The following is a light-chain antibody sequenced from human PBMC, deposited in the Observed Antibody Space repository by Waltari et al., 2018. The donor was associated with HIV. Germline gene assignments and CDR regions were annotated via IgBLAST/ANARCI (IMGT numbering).Light chain of an antibody. CDR1: RSNIGVNS. Sequence: QSGLTQPPSVSGTPGQRVTISCSGRRSNIGVNSVNWYQQLPGTAPRLLIYNTNQRPSGVPDRFSGSKSGTSAYLAISGLQAADEADYYCSAWDDDVNGLFGGGTKLTVL. V-gene: IGLV1-44*01. CDR3: SAWDDDVNGL. CDR2: NTN. J-gene: IGLJ2*01.